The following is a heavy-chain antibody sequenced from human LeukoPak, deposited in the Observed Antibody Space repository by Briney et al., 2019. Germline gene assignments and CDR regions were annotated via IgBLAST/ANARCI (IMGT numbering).Heavy chain of an antibody. Sequence: SETLSLTCTVSGGSISSSSYYWGWIRQPPGKGLEWIGSIYYSGSTYYNPSLKSRVTISVDTSKNQFSLKLSSVTAADTAVYYCARHHRDSGSYTNWGFAFDIWGQGTMVTVSS. D-gene: IGHD1-26*01. CDR2: IYYSGST. CDR1: GGSISSSSYY. J-gene: IGHJ3*02. V-gene: IGHV4-39*01. CDR3: ARHHRDSGSYTNWGFAFDI.